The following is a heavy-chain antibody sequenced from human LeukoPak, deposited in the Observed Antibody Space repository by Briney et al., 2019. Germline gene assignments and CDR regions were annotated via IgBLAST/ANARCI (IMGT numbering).Heavy chain of an antibody. CDR1: GFTFSSYG. CDR2: IWYDGSSK. J-gene: IGHJ4*02. V-gene: IGHV3-33*06. CDR3: AKDLWAYYDFWSGYLPAGFDY. D-gene: IGHD3-3*01. Sequence: GGSLRLSCAASGFTFSSYGMHWVRQAPGKGLEWVAVIWYDGSSKYYADSVKGRFTISRDNSKNTLYLQMNSLRAEDTAVYYCAKDLWAYYDFWSGYLPAGFDYWGQGTLVTVSS.